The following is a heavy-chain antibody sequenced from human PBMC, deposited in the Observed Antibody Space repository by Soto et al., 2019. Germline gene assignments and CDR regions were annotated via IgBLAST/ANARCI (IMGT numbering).Heavy chain of an antibody. CDR1: GGTFSSYA. J-gene: IGHJ5*02. V-gene: IGHV1-18*01. CDR2: ISAYNGNT. Sequence: ASVKVSCKASGGTFSSYAISWVRQAPGQGLEWMGWISAYNGNTNYAQKLQGRVTMTTDTSTSTAYMELRSLRSDDTAVYYCARDVGRLRPYNWFDPWGQGTLVNVSS. CDR3: ARDVGRLRPYNWFDP. D-gene: IGHD4-17*01.